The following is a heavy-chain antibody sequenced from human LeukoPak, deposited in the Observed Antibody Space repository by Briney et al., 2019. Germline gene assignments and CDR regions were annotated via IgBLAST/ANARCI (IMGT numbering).Heavy chain of an antibody. CDR1: GGSISSYY. CDR3: ARTNYDSTGPPGMDV. V-gene: IGHV4-59*01. CDR2: IYYSGST. Sequence: SETLSLTCTVSGGSISSYYWSWIRQPPGKGLEWIGYIYYSGSTNYNPSLKSRVTISVDTSKNQFSLKLSSVTAADTAVYYCARTNYDSTGPPGMDVWGQGTTVTVSS. J-gene: IGHJ6*02. D-gene: IGHD3-22*01.